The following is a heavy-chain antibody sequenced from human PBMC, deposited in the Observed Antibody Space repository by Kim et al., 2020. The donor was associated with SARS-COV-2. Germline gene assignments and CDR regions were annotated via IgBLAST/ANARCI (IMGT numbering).Heavy chain of an antibody. CDR1: GGSFSGYY. V-gene: IGHV4-34*01. Sequence: SETLSLTCAVYGGSFSGYYWSWIRQPPGKGLEWIGEINHSGSTNYNPSLKSRVTISVDTSKNQFSLKLSSVTAADTAVYYCARCRGYSYGDGFSYHCLDV. CDR3: ARCRGYSYGDGFSYHCLDV. D-gene: IGHD5-18*01. CDR2: INHSGST. J-gene: IGHJ6*01.